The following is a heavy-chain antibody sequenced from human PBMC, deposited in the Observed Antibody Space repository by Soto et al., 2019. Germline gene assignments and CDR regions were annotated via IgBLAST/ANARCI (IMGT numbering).Heavy chain of an antibody. Sequence: ASVKVSCKASGYTFTSYGISWVRQAPGQGLEWMGWISAYNGNTNYAQKLQGRVTMTTDTSTSTAYMELRSLRSDDTAVYYCARTIVCSGGSCYPADFDYWGQGTLVTVSS. V-gene: IGHV1-18*01. D-gene: IGHD2-15*01. CDR1: GYTFTSYG. CDR2: ISAYNGNT. CDR3: ARTIVCSGGSCYPADFDY. J-gene: IGHJ4*02.